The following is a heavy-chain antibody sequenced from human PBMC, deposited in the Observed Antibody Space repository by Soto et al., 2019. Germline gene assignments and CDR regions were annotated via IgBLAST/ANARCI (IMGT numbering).Heavy chain of an antibody. V-gene: IGHV4-4*02. CDR2: IYHSGST. CDR1: GGSISSSNW. CDR3: ARTDILTGASAY. J-gene: IGHJ4*02. D-gene: IGHD3-9*01. Sequence: SETLSLTCAVSGGSISSSNWWSWVRQPPGKGLEWIGEIYHSGSTNYNPSLKSRVTISVDTSKNQFSLKLSSVTAADTAVYYCARTDILTGASAYWGQGTLVTVSS.